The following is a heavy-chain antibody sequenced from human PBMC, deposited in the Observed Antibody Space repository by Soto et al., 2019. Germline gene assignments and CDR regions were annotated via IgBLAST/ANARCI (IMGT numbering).Heavy chain of an antibody. J-gene: IGHJ6*02. CDR2: INHSGST. V-gene: IGHV4-34*01. CDR1: GGSFSGYY. Sequence: SETLSLTCAVYGGSFSGYYWSWIRQPPGKGLEWIGEINHSGSTNYNPSLKSRVTISVDTSKNQFSLKLSSVTAADTAVYYCGRGWDYYYYYGMDVWGQGTTVTV. D-gene: IGHD3-16*01. CDR3: GRGWDYYYYYGMDV.